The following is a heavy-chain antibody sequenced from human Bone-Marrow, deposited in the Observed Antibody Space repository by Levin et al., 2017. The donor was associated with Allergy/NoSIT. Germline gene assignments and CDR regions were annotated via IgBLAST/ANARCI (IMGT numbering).Heavy chain of an antibody. J-gene: IGHJ4*02. CDR3: ARELVYSSSSGVEDYFDY. Sequence: AGGSLRLSCAASGFTFSSYSMNWVRQAPGKGLEWVSYISSSSSTIYYADSVKGRFTISRDNAKNSLYLQMNSLRAEDTAVYYCARELVYSSSSGVEDYFDYWGQGTLVTVSS. V-gene: IGHV3-48*04. D-gene: IGHD6-6*01. CDR1: GFTFSSYS. CDR2: ISSSSSTI.